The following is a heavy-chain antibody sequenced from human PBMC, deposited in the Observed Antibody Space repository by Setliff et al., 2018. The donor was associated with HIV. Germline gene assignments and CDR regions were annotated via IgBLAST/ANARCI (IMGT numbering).Heavy chain of an antibody. J-gene: IGHJ1*01. D-gene: IGHD3-3*01. CDR3: TRRQWGTSGYYEFFQQ. Sequence: SETLSLTCSVSGATISRHFWSWIRQSPGKGLEWIGTIYDSGVTKHNPSLQTRVRVSVDTSKSHLSLSLTSVTPADTAVYYCTRRQWGTSGYYEFFQQWGQGSLVTVSS. CDR1: GATISRHF. CDR2: IYDSGVT. V-gene: IGHV4-59*11.